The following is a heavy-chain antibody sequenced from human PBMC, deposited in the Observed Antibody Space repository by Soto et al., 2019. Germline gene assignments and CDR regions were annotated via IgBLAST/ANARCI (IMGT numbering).Heavy chain of an antibody. Sequence: QVQLVESGGGVVQPGRSLRLSCAASGFTFSTYGMHWVRQAPGKGLEWLAVIWYDGSNKYYADSVKGRFTISRDNSEDTLDLQMNSLSAEDTAVYYYARAVGPFDYWGQGTLVTVSS. V-gene: IGHV3-33*01. CDR3: ARAVGPFDY. J-gene: IGHJ4*02. CDR2: IWYDGSNK. CDR1: GFTFSTYG.